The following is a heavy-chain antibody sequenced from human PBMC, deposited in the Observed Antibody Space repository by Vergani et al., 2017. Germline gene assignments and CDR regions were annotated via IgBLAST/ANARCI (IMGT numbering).Heavy chain of an antibody. D-gene: IGHD3-10*01. J-gene: IGHJ6*02. CDR2: ISSSSSYI. CDR3: ARESGSGSYYTEYYYYGMDV. Sequence: EVQLVESGGGLVKPGGSLRLSCAASGFTFSSYSMNWVRQAPGKGLEWVSSISSSSSYIYYADSVKGRFTISRDNAKNSLYLQMNSLRAEDTAVYYCARESGSGSYYTEYYYYGMDVWGQGTTVTVSS. V-gene: IGHV3-21*01. CDR1: GFTFSSYS.